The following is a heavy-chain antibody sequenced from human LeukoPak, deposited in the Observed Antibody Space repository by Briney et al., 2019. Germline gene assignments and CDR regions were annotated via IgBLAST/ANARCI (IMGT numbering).Heavy chain of an antibody. CDR3: AGDHVVRGAPNWFDP. V-gene: IGHV3-7*01. CDR1: GFTFSSYW. D-gene: IGHD3-10*01. J-gene: IGHJ5*02. CDR2: IKQDGSEK. Sequence: GGSLRLSCAASGFTFSSYWMSWVRQAPGKGLEWVANIKQDGSEKYYVDSVKGRFTISRDNAKNSLYLQMNSLRAEDTAVYYCAGDHVVRGAPNWFDPWGQGTLVTVSS.